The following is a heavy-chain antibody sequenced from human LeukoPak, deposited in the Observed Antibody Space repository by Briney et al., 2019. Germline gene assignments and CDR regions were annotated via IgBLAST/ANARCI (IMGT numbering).Heavy chain of an antibody. D-gene: IGHD5-18*01. V-gene: IGHV3-21*06. CDR1: GFTFSSYS. Sequence: PGGSLRLSCAASGFTFSSYSMNWVRQAPGKGLEWVSSISSSSSYIYYADSMKGRFTISRDNSQNLLFLQLNSLRAEDTAVYYCARGGYHAYYLDYWGQGSLVTVSS. CDR3: ARGGYHAYYLDY. J-gene: IGHJ4*02. CDR2: ISSSSSYI.